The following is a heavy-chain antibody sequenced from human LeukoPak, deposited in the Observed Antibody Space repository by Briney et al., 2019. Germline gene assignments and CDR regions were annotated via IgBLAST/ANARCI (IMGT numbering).Heavy chain of an antibody. CDR3: ARHPLPYFDY. CDR1: GGSISSYY. D-gene: IGHD5/OR15-5a*01. V-gene: IGHV4-59*08. CDR2: IYYSGST. J-gene: IGHJ4*02. Sequence: TPSETLSLTCTVSGGSISSYYWSWIRQPPGKGLEWIGYIYYSGSTNYNPSLKSRVTISVDTSKNQFSLKLSSVTAADTAVYYCARHPLPYFDYWGQGTLVTVSS.